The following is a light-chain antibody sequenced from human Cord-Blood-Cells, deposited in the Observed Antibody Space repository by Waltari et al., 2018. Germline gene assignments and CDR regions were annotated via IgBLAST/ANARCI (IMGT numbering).Light chain of an antibody. CDR1: RTDVGGCNT. J-gene: IGLJ3*02. CDR3: SSYTSSSTRV. Sequence: QSALTQPASVSGSPGQSITISCTGTRTDVGGCNTASCYQQHPGKAPKLMIYDVSNRPSGVSKRFSGSKSGNTASLTISGLQAEDEADYYCSSYTSSSTRVFGGGTKLTVL. CDR2: DVS. V-gene: IGLV2-14*01.